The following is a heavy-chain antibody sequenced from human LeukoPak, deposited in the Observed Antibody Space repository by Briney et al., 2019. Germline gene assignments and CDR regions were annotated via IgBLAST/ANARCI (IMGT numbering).Heavy chain of an antibody. CDR1: GYTFTGYY. CDR3: ARATKPPYYYDSSGYYTTRPLGY. Sequence: ASVKVSRKASGYTFTGYYMHWVRQAPGQGLEWMGWINPNSGGTNYAQKLQGRVTMTRDTSISTAYMELSRLRSDDTAVYYCARATKPPYYYDSSGYYTTRPLGYWGQGTLVTVSS. J-gene: IGHJ4*02. CDR2: INPNSGGT. V-gene: IGHV1-2*02. D-gene: IGHD3-22*01.